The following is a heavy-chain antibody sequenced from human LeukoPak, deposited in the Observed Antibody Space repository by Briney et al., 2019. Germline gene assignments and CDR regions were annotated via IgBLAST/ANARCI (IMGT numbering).Heavy chain of an antibody. Sequence: GGSLRLSCTSSGFTFGDHAMSWVRQAPGKGLEWVSAISGSGGSTYYADSVKGRFTISRDNSKNTLYLQMNSLRAEDTAVYYCAKRPGNLWFGRGPYFDYWGQGTLVTVSS. CDR3: AKRPGNLWFGRGPYFDY. V-gene: IGHV3-23*01. D-gene: IGHD3-10*01. J-gene: IGHJ4*02. CDR2: ISGSGGST. CDR1: GFTFGDHA.